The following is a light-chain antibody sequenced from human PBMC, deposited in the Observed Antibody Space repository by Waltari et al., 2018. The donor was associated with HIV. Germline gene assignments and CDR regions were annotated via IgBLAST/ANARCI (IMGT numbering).Light chain of an antibody. Sequence: QSVLTQPPSVSGAPGQRVTISCTGSSSNIGEGYDVHWYQKLPGTAPKLLIYGNSNRPSGVPDRFSGSKSGTSASLASTGLQAEDEADYYCQSYDSSMSLYVFGTGTKVTVL. CDR3: QSYDSSMSLYV. V-gene: IGLV1-40*01. CDR1: SSNIGEGYD. J-gene: IGLJ1*01. CDR2: GNS.